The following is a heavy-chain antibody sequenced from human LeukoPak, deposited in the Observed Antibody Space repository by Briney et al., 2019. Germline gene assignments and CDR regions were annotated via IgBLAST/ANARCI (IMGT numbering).Heavy chain of an antibody. D-gene: IGHD1-1*01. CDR2: INPSGGGT. CDR1: GYTFTNYY. J-gene: IGHJ6*02. CDR3: ARGESNFYGMDV. V-gene: IGHV1-46*01. Sequence: ASVKVSFKASGYTFTNYYMHWVRQAPGQGLEWMGMINPSGGGTSFAQRFQGTVTMTRDTSTSTVYVELSSLRSEDTAVYYCARGESNFYGMDVWGQGTAIIVSS.